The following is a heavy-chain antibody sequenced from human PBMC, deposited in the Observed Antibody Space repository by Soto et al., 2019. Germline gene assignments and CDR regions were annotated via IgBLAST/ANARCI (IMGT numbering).Heavy chain of an antibody. CDR1: GGTFNTYT. V-gene: IGHV1-69*02. D-gene: IGHD2-2*01. CDR2: IIPILPVT. Sequence: QVHLIQSGAEVKKPGSSVKVSCKAAGGTFNTYTLIWVRQAPGHGLEWMGRIIPILPVTNSAKKFQGRLTPTGDKSTGTAFMELTSLRSDDTAVYYCSIGSWSAETFDVWGQGTMVTVSS. J-gene: IGHJ3*01. CDR3: SIGSWSAETFDV.